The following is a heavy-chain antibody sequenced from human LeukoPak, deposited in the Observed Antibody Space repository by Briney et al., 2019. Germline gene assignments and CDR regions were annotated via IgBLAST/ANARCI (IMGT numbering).Heavy chain of an antibody. CDR1: GFTFSTYG. CDR3: ARVRVSYLVDY. CDR2: IHYDGSNQ. V-gene: IGHV3-30*02. J-gene: IGHJ4*02. Sequence: GGSLRLSCATSGFTFSTYGMHWVRHAPGKGLEWVAFIHYDGSNQYYADSVKGRFTISRDDAKNSLYLQMNSLRADDTALYYCARVRVSYLVDYWGQGTLVTVSS. D-gene: IGHD3-10*01.